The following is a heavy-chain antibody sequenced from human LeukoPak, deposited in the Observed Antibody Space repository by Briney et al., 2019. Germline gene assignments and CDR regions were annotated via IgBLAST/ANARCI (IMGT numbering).Heavy chain of an antibody. D-gene: IGHD6-6*01. Sequence: SETLSLTCAVYGGSFSGYYWSWIRQPPGKGLEWIGEINHSGSTNYNPSLKSRVTISVDTSKSQFSLKLSSVTAADTAVYYCARGRDSSSSWYFDLWGRGTLVTVSS. CDR3: ARGRDSSSSWYFDL. V-gene: IGHV4-34*01. CDR2: INHSGST. J-gene: IGHJ2*01. CDR1: GGSFSGYY.